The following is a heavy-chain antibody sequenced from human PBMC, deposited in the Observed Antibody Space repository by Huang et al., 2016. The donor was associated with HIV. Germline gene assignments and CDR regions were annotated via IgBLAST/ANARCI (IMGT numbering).Heavy chain of an antibody. Sequence: EVQLVESGGGLVQPGGSLRLSCAASGFSISSYWMHWVRQAPGKGVVWVARINSDGSSTSYADSVKGRFTISRDNAKNTPYLQMNSLRAEDTAVYYCARDPRIQSWLNFFDYWGQGTLVSVSS. V-gene: IGHV3-74*01. CDR1: GFSISSYW. D-gene: IGHD3-22*01. CDR2: INSDGSST. CDR3: ARDPRIQSWLNFFDY. J-gene: IGHJ4*02.